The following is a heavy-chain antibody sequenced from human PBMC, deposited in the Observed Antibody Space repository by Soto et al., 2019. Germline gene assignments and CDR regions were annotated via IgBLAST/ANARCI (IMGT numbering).Heavy chain of an antibody. D-gene: IGHD3-3*01. J-gene: IGHJ5*02. CDR2: IYYTGST. V-gene: IGHV4-39*01. Sequence: SETLSLTCTVSGGSISSSSCSGAWIRLPPGQELDWLGNIYYTGSTSCNPSIRRRVTLSVDTSKILVSLQLRSVTAADTAVYYCARGPITILRDRLGGGLWFDPLGEGTLVTVCS. CDR1: GGSISSSSCS. CDR3: ARGPITILRDRLGGGLWFDP.